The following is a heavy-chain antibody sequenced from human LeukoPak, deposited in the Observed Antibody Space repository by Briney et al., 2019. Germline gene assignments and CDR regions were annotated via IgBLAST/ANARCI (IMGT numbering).Heavy chain of an antibody. J-gene: IGHJ3*02. D-gene: IGHD5-12*01. V-gene: IGHV1-69*05. CDR2: IIPIFGTA. CDR3: ASGNSGYGDAFDI. Sequence: SVKVSCKASGGTFSSYAISWVRQAPGQGLEWMGGIIPIFGTANYAQKFQGRVTITTDESTSTAYMELSSLRSEDTAVYYCASGNSGYGDAFDIWGQGTMVTVSS. CDR1: GGTFSSYA.